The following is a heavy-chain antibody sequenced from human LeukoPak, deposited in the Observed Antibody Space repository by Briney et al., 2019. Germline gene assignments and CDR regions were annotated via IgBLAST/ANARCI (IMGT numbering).Heavy chain of an antibody. J-gene: IGHJ4*02. CDR3: ARMRYSSGCFDY. V-gene: IGHV4-61*01. CDR1: GCSVSSVNNY. Sequence: SETLSLTCAVSGCSVSSVNNYWTWMRQPPGKGLECIGYVSYSGGTRYSPSLQTRVTISADTSKNQVSLKLNSVTAADTAIYYCARMRYSSGCFDYWGQGTPVSVSS. CDR2: VSYSGGT. D-gene: IGHD6-19*01.